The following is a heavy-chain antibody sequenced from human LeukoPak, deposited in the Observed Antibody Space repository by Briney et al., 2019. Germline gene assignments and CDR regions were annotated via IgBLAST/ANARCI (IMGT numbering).Heavy chain of an antibody. CDR3: ARVIVDTAYYYYMDV. Sequence: PSEALSLTCTVSGGSISSYYWSWIRQPPGEGLEWMVYIYYSGSTTYNPSLKSRVTISVDTSKNPFSLKLSSVTAADTAVYYCARVIVDTAYYYYMDVWGKGTTATVSS. J-gene: IGHJ6*03. V-gene: IGHV4-59*01. CDR1: GGSISSYY. CDR2: IYYSGST. D-gene: IGHD5-18*01.